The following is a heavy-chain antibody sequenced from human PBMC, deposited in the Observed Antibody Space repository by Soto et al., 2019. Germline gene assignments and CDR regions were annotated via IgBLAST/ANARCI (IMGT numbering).Heavy chain of an antibody. D-gene: IGHD2-15*01. CDR1: GGIFSNFA. CDR3: AKDGGGYP. Sequence: QLVQAGAKMRKPGSWVKVSCEASGGIFSNFAFSSWRQAPGQVREWMGTIGPVYGAVYYAHQFQGRVTITADESTTTTYMEMSGLGSKDTAVYYCAKDGGGYPWGQGTLVTVSS. V-gene: IGHV1-69*15. CDR2: IGPVYGAV. J-gene: IGHJ5*02.